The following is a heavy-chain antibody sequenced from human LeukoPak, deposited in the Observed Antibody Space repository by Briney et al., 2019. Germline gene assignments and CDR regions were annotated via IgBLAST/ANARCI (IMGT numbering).Heavy chain of an antibody. D-gene: IGHD3-22*01. V-gene: IGHV4-39*01. Sequence: ASETLSLTCTVSGGSISSSSYYWGWIRQPPGKGLEWIGSFYYSGNTYYNPSLKSRVTISVDTSKNQFSLKLSSVTAADTAVYYCASGKGFYCDSSGYYWLYYMDVWGKGTTVTVSS. CDR1: GGSISSSSYY. CDR2: FYYSGNT. CDR3: ASGKGFYCDSSGYYWLYYMDV. J-gene: IGHJ6*03.